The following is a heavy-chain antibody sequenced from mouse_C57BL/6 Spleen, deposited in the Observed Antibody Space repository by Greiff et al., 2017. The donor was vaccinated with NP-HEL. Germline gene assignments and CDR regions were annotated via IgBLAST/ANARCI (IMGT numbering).Heavy chain of an antibody. J-gene: IGHJ2*01. CDR1: GYTFTDYY. V-gene: IGHV1-75*01. Sequence: QVQLQQSGPELVKPGASVKISCKASGYTFTDYYINWVKQRPGQGLEWIGWIFPGSGSTYYNEKFKGKATLTVDKSSSTAYMLLSSLTSEDSAVYFCASPYYYGSSVFDYWGQGTTLTVSS. D-gene: IGHD1-1*01. CDR3: ASPYYYGSSVFDY. CDR2: IFPGSGST.